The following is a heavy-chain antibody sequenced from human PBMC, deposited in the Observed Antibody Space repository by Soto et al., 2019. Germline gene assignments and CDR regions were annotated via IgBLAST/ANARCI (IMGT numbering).Heavy chain of an antibody. CDR1: GVTVSSNY. CDR2: IYSGGST. Sequence: PGGSLRLSCAASGVTVSSNYMSWVRQAPGKGLEWVSVIYSGGSTYYADSVKGRFTISRDNSKNTLYLQMNSLRAEDTAVYYCAKGAVAGTLFDYWGQGTLVTVSS. D-gene: IGHD6-19*01. V-gene: IGHV3-53*01. CDR3: AKGAVAGTLFDY. J-gene: IGHJ4*02.